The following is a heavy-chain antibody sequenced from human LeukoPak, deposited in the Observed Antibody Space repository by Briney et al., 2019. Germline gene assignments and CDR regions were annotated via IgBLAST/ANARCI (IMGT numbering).Heavy chain of an antibody. J-gene: IGHJ3*01. CDR3: ARLAGTDAFDV. CDR2: IYTSGNT. CDR1: GGYTSTYY. D-gene: IGHD6-19*01. V-gene: IGHV4-4*07. Sequence: PSETLSLTCTVSGGYTSTYYWSWIRQPAGKGLEWIGRIYTSGNTNYNPSLKSRVTMSVDTSKNQFSLKLSSVTAADTAVYYCARLAGTDAFDVWGQGTMVTVSS.